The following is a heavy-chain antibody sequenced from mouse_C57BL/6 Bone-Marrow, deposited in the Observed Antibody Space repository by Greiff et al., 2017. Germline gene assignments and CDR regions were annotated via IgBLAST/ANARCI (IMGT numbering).Heavy chain of an antibody. D-gene: IGHD1-1*01. Sequence: QVQLQQPGAELVKPGASVKLSCKASGYTFTSYWMNWVKQRPGRGLEWIGRIDPNSGGTTYNEKFKSKATLTVYKPSSTAYMQLSSLTSEDSAVDYCARVYYYGSSYQYFDVWGTGTTVTVSS. J-gene: IGHJ1*03. CDR3: ARVYYYGSSYQYFDV. CDR1: GYTFTSYW. V-gene: IGHV1-72*01. CDR2: IDPNSGGT.